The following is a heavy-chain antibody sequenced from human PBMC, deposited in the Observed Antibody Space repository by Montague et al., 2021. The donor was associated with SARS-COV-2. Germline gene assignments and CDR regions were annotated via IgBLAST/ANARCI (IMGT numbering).Heavy chain of an antibody. CDR1: GASVASGNFY. D-gene: IGHD6-6*01. CDR2: MYYTGHT. CDR3: ARSRANVPSRPGFDY. J-gene: IGHJ4*02. V-gene: IGHV4-61*01. Sequence: SETLSLTCTVSGASVASGNFYWSWIRQPPGKGLEWIGYMYYTGHTNYNPSLESRVTMPVDPSKNQFSLTLTSVTAADTAVYYCARSRANVPSRPGFDYWGQGALVTRST.